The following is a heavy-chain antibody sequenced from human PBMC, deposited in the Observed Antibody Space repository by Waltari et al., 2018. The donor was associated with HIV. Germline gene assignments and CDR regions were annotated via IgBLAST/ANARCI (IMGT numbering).Heavy chain of an antibody. D-gene: IGHD3-22*01. CDR1: GGSIRASF. V-gene: IGHV4-59*01. J-gene: IGHJ4*02. Sequence: QVQLQESGPGLVKPSVTLSLTCSVSGGSIRASFCSWIRLPPGKGLEWVGHVSSTGNAKYNPSLQSRVAISVDTSKSQFSLRLTSVTAADTAVYFCARVKAYYYDNSGFYFFDYWGQRTLVTVSS. CDR3: ARVKAYYYDNSGFYFFDY. CDR2: VSSTGNA.